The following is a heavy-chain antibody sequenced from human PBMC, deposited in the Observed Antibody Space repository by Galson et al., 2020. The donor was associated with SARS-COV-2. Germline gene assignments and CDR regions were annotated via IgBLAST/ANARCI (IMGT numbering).Heavy chain of an antibody. CDR1: GGSISSGDYY. CDR2: IYYSGST. J-gene: IGHJ6*02. Sequence: SETLSLTCTVSGGSISSGDYYWSWIRQPPGKGLEWIGYIYYSGSTYYNPSLQSRVTISVDTSKNQFSLKLSSVTAADTAVYYCARGHVHPDTDYYYYGMDVWGQGTTVTVSS. V-gene: IGHV4-30-4*01. CDR3: ARGHVHPDTDYYYYGMDV. D-gene: IGHD1-1*01.